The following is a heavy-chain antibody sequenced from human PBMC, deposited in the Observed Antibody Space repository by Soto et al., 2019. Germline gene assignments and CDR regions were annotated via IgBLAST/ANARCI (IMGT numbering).Heavy chain of an antibody. Sequence: SETLSLTCTVSGGSISSYYWSWIRQPPGKGLEWIGYIYYSGSTNYNPSFQGQVTISADKSISTAYLQWSSLKASDTAMYYCAKGGDCSSTSCYSAFDIWGQGTMVTVSS. CDR1: GGSISSYY. J-gene: IGHJ3*02. CDR2: IYYSGST. CDR3: AKGGDCSSTSCYSAFDI. V-gene: IGHV4-59*12. D-gene: IGHD2-2*01.